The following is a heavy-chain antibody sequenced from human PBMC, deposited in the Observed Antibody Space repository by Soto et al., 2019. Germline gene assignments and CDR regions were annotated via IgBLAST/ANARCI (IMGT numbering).Heavy chain of an antibody. CDR1: GGSISSYY. J-gene: IGHJ4*02. CDR2: IYYSGST. D-gene: IGHD3-3*01. Sequence: SETLSLTCTVSGGSISSYYWSWIRQPPGKGLEWIGYIYYSGSTNYNPSLKSRVTISVDTSKNQFSLKLSSVTAADTAVYYCARTLDEPIGFDYWGQGTLVTVSS. V-gene: IGHV4-59*01. CDR3: ARTLDEPIGFDY.